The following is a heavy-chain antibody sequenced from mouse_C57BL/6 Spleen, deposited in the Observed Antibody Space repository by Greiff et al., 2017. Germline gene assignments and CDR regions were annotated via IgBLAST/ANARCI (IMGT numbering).Heavy chain of an antibody. D-gene: IGHD1-1*01. Sequence: QVQLQQSGAELVRPGASVTLSCKASGYTFTDYEMHWVKQTPVHGLEWIGAIDPETGGTAYNQKFKGKAILTADKSSSTAYMGLRSLTSADSAVYYCTRRYYSWFAYWGQGTLVTVSA. V-gene: IGHV1-15*01. CDR2: IDPETGGT. J-gene: IGHJ3*01. CDR3: TRRYYSWFAY. CDR1: GYTFTDYE.